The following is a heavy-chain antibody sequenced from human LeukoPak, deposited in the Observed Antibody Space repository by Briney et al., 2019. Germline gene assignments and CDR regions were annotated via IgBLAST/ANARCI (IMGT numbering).Heavy chain of an antibody. CDR2: ISGTGDNS. Sequence: GGSLRLSCAASGFAFSSYDMNWVRQAAGKGPEWVSQISGTGDNSDYADSVKGRFTISRDNSKRTLYLQLNNLRVEDTAIYYCAFPAHHWLVRGAFDIWGQGTVVTVSS. CDR1: GFAFSSYD. D-gene: IGHD6-19*01. CDR3: AFPAHHWLVRGAFDI. J-gene: IGHJ3*02. V-gene: IGHV3-23*01.